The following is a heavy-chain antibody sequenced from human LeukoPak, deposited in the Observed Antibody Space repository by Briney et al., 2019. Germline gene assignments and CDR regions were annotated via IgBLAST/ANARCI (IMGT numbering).Heavy chain of an antibody. J-gene: IGHJ4*02. Sequence: PGGSLRLSCAASGFTFSSYWMSWVRQAPGKGLDWVANIKQDGSEKYYVDSVKGRFTISRDNAKNSLYLQMNSLRADDTAVYYCARDDTVTTRVGFIDWGQGTLVTVSS. CDR2: IKQDGSEK. CDR1: GFTFSSYW. CDR3: ARDDTVTTRVGFID. V-gene: IGHV3-7*01. D-gene: IGHD4-17*01.